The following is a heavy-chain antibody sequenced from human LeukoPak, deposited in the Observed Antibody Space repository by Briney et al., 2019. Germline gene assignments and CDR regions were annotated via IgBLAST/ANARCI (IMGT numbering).Heavy chain of an antibody. CDR1: GGSFSGYY. Sequence: KPSETLSLTCAVYGGSFSGYYWSWIRQPPGKGLEWIGYIYYSGSTNYNPSLKSRVTISVDTSKNQFSLKLSSVTAADTAVYYCASRSFSDYGVDDAFDIWGQGTMVTVSS. CDR2: IYYSGST. D-gene: IGHD4-17*01. V-gene: IGHV4-59*01. CDR3: ASRSFSDYGVDDAFDI. J-gene: IGHJ3*02.